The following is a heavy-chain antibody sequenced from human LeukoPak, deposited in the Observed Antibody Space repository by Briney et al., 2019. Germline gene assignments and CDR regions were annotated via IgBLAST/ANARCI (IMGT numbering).Heavy chain of an antibody. CDR2: IYHSGST. J-gene: IGHJ3*02. Sequence: PSETLSLTCTVSGYSISSGYYWGWIRQPPGKGLEWIGSIYHSGSTYYNPSLKSRVTISVDTSKNQFSLKLSSVTAADTAVYYCARFDYGDYVDAFDIWGQGTMVTVSS. CDR1: GYSISSGYY. D-gene: IGHD4-17*01. V-gene: IGHV4-38-2*02. CDR3: ARFDYGDYVDAFDI.